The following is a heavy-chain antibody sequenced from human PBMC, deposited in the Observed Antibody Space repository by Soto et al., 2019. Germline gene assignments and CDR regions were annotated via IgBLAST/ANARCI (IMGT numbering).Heavy chain of an antibody. Sequence: SETLSLTCTVSGGSVSSGSYYWSWIRQPPGKGLEWIGYIYYSGSSNYNPSLKSRVTISVDTSKNQFSLKLSSVTAADTAVYYCARGGDHRATRYYYGMDVWGQGTTVTVSS. CDR1: GGSVSSGSYY. J-gene: IGHJ6*02. D-gene: IGHD3-10*01. CDR3: ARGGDHRATRYYYGMDV. CDR2: IYYSGSS. V-gene: IGHV4-61*01.